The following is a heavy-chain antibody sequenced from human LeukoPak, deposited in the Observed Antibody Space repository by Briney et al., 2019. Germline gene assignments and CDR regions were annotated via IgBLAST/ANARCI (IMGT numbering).Heavy chain of an antibody. CDR3: ARDSHLVKYYYDSSGYYVDY. CDR2: IKQDGSEK. V-gene: IGHV3-7*01. J-gene: IGHJ4*02. CDR1: GFTFSSYW. D-gene: IGHD3-22*01. Sequence: GGSLRLSCAASGFTFSSYWMSWVRQAPGKGLEWVANIKQDGSEKYYVDSVKGRFTISRDNAKNSLYLQMNSLRAEDTAVYYCARDSHLVKYYYDSSGYYVDYWGQGTLVTVSS.